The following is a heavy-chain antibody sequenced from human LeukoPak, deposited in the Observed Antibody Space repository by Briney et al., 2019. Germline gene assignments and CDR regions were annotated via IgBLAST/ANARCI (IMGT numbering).Heavy chain of an antibody. J-gene: IGHJ6*02. CDR2: INSDGSST. CDR3: ARGLTYYYDILTGYYGLDYYYGMDV. CDR1: GFTFSSYW. D-gene: IGHD3-9*01. Sequence: SGGSLRLSCAASGFTFSSYWMHWVRQAPGKGLVWVSRINSDGSSTSYADSVKGRFTISRDNAKNTLYLQMNSLRAEDTAVYYCARGLTYYYDILTGYYGLDYYYGMDVWGQGTTVTVSS. V-gene: IGHV3-74*01.